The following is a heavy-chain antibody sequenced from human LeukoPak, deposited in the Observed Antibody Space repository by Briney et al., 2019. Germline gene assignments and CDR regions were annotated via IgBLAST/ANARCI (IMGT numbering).Heavy chain of an antibody. Sequence: VASVTVSCTASGFTFTSSAVQWVRQARGQRLEWIGWIVVGSGNTNYAQKFQERVTITRDMSTSTAYMELSSLRSEDTAVYYCASRGVRDSAFDIWGQGTMVTVSS. D-gene: IGHD1-26*01. CDR3: ASRGVRDSAFDI. J-gene: IGHJ3*02. CDR1: GFTFTSSA. CDR2: IVVGSGNT. V-gene: IGHV1-58*01.